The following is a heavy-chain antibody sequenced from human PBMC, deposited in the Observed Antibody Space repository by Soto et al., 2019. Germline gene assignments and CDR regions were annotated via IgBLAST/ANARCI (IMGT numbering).Heavy chain of an antibody. J-gene: IGHJ6*02. D-gene: IGHD6-19*01. CDR2: ICHSGST. V-gene: IGHV4-4*02. Sequence: QVQLKESGPGLVKPSGTLSLTCAVSGGSISSSNWWSWVRQPPGKGLEWIGEICHSGSTNYNPSLKSRVTISVDKSRNQFSRKLSSVTAADTAVYYCARDRGDSSGWFPTYGMDVWGQGTTVTVSS. CDR1: GGSISSSNW. CDR3: ARDRGDSSGWFPTYGMDV.